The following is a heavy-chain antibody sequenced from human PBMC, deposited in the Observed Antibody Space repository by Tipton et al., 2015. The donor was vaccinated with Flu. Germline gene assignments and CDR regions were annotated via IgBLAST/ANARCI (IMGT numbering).Heavy chain of an antibody. CDR3: ARGLLWDVAGDDAFDI. Sequence: SLRLSCAASGFTFSSYSMNWVRQAPGKGLEWVSSISSSSSYIYYADSVKGRFTISRDDAKNSLYLQMNSLRAEGTAVYYCARGLLWDVAGDDAFDIWGQGTMVTVSS. CDR1: GFTFSSYS. D-gene: IGHD1-26*01. V-gene: IGHV3-21*01. CDR2: ISSSSSYI. J-gene: IGHJ3*02.